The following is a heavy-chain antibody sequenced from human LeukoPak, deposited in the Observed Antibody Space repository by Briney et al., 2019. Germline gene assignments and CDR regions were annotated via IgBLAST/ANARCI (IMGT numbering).Heavy chain of an antibody. D-gene: IGHD3-3*01. CDR1: GYTSTGYY. J-gene: IGHJ4*02. CDR3: ATRLRFLEWLSL. CDR2: INPNSGGT. V-gene: IGHV1-2*06. Sequence: ASVKVSCKASGYTSTGYYMHWVRQAPGQGLEWMGRINPNSGGTNYAQKFQGRVTMTRDTSISTAYMELSRLRSDDTAVYYCATRLRFLEWLSLWGQGTLVTVSS.